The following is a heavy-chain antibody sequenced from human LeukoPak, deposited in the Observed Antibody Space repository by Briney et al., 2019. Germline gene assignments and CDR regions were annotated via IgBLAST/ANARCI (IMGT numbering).Heavy chain of an antibody. CDR3: AIEGSKSRYFDWLQT. D-gene: IGHD3-9*01. J-gene: IGHJ5*02. V-gene: IGHV1-24*01. Sequence: GASVKVSCKVSGYTLTELSMYWVRQGPGKGLEWMGGFDPEDAETIYAQKFQGRVTLTEDTSTDTAYMELSSLRSEDTAVYYCAIEGSKSRYFDWLQTWGQGTLVTVSS. CDR2: FDPEDAET. CDR1: GYTLTELS.